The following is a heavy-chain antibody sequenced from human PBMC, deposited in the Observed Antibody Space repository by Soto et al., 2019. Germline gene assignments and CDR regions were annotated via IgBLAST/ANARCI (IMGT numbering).Heavy chain of an antibody. J-gene: IGHJ4*02. V-gene: IGHV3-23*01. CDR2: ITDSGTGA. CDR3: AKGLINGRWYAED. Sequence: EVHLLESGGGLVHPGASLRLSCGASGFTFSSCVMTWVRQAPGKGLEWVSCITDSGTGAYYADSVKGRFTISRDNSKNTMYLQMNHLRAEDTGVYYCAKGLINGRWYAEDWGQGTLVTVSS. D-gene: IGHD6-13*01. CDR1: GFTFSSCV.